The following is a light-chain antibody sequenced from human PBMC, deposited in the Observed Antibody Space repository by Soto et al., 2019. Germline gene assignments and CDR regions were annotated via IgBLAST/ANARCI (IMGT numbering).Light chain of an antibody. Sequence: QLPKYQNSLSASFGDSCTITCRASQGITSYLAWYHQKPGKAPNLLIYGASTLQSGVPSRFSGSGSGTDFTLTINSLQAEDFTTYYCQQTRSYPSTFGGGTKVDIK. V-gene: IGKV1-9*01. CDR3: QQTRSYPST. CDR1: QGITSY. CDR2: GAS. J-gene: IGKJ4*01.